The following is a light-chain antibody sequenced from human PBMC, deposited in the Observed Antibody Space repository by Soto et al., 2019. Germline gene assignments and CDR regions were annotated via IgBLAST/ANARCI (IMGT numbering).Light chain of an antibody. J-gene: IGLJ3*02. CDR2: LNNDGSH. Sequence: QLVLTQPPSASASLGASVKLTCTLSSGHSSYAIAWHQKQPEKGPRYLMDLNNDGSHTKGDGIPDRFSGSSSGAERYLIISSLQSEDEADYYCAAWDDSLKGWVFGGGTKLTVL. CDR3: AAWDDSLKGWV. CDR1: SGHSSYA. V-gene: IGLV4-69*01.